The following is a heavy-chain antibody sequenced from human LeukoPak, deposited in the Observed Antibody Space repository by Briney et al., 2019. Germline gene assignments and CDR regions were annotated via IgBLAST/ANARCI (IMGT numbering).Heavy chain of an antibody. V-gene: IGHV3-30-3*01. Sequence: GGSLRLSCAASGFTFSRYAMHWVRQAPGKGLEWVALISYDGSNKYYADAVKGRFTISRDNSKNTLYLQMNSLRPEDTAVYYCARDPGRKGGSSSSWGRNWFDPWGQGTLVTVSS. CDR1: GFTFSRYA. CDR3: ARDPGRKGGSSSSWGRNWFDP. CDR2: ISYDGSNK. D-gene: IGHD6-13*01. J-gene: IGHJ5*02.